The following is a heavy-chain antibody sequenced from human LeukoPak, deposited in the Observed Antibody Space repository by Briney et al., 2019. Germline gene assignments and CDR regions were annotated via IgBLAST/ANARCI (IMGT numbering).Heavy chain of an antibody. D-gene: IGHD6-13*01. J-gene: IGHJ4*02. CDR2: IVVGSSNT. Sequence: SVKVSCKASGFTFTRSTMQWVRQARGQRLEWIGWIVVGSSNTNYAQKFQERVTITRDMSTSTAYMELSSLRSEDTAVYYCAASDYSSTWHFDYWGQGTLVTVSS. CDR3: AASDYSSTWHFDY. CDR1: GFTFTRST. V-gene: IGHV1-58*02.